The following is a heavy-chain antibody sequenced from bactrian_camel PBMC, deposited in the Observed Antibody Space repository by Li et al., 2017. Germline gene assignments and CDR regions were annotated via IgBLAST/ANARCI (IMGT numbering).Heavy chain of an antibody. J-gene: IGHJ4*01. Sequence: HVQLVESGGGSVQTGGSLKLSCSISGRTWSRYCMGRFRQTPGKEREGLAQVYTGADDIYYADSVKGRFTFALDLRKDTVYLQMNNLTVDDTAMYYCAAEGPGCDTMSPDEYNFEGQGTQVTVS. CDR2: VYTGADDI. V-gene: IGHV3S1*01. CDR1: GRTWSRYC. CDR3: AAEGPGCDTMSPDEYNF. D-gene: IGHD2*01.